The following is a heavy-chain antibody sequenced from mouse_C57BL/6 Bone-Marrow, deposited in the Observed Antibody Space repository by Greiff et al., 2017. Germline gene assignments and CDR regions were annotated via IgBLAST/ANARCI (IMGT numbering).Heavy chain of an antibody. V-gene: IGHV1-26*01. Sequence: VQLQQSGPELVKPGASVKISCKASGYTFTDYYVNWVKQSHGKSLEWIGDINPNNGGTSYNQKFKGKATLTVDKSSSTAYMELRSLTSEDSAVYYCARSLRYPFDDWGQGTTLTVSS. J-gene: IGHJ2*01. CDR2: INPNNGGT. CDR3: ARSLRYPFDD. CDR1: GYTFTDYY. D-gene: IGHD1-1*01.